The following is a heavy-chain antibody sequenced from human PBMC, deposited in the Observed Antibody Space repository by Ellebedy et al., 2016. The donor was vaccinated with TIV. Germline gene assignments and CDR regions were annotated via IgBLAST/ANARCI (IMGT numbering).Heavy chain of an antibody. V-gene: IGHV1-18*04. D-gene: IGHD3-10*01. J-gene: IGHJ6*02. CDR2: ISAYNGNT. CDR1: GYTFTSYG. CDR3: ARERITKKTLYYYGMDV. Sequence: AASVKVSCKASGYTFTSYGISWVRQAPGQGLEWMGWISAYNGNTNYAQKLQGRVTMTTDTSTSTAYMELRSLRSDDTAVYYCARERITKKTLYYYGMDVWGQGTTVTVSS.